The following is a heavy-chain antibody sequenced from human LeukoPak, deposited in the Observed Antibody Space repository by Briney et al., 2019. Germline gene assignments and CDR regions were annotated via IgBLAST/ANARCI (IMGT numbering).Heavy chain of an antibody. J-gene: IGHJ4*02. CDR3: AKTSVLEAVAASSFDY. CDR1: GFTFSSYG. D-gene: IGHD6-19*01. CDR2: ISGSGGST. Sequence: GGSLRLSCAASGFTFSSYGMSWVRQAPGKGLEWVSAISGSGGSTYYADSVKGRFTISRDNSKNTLYLQMNSLRAEDTAVYYCAKTSVLEAVAASSFDYWGQGTLVTVSS. V-gene: IGHV3-23*01.